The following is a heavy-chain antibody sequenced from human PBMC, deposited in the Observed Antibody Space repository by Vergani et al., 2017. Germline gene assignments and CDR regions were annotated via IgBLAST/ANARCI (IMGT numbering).Heavy chain of an antibody. V-gene: IGHV3-9*01. J-gene: IGHJ4*02. CDR2: ISWNSGSI. D-gene: IGHD3-22*01. CDR3: ASNYYYDSSGYYYDY. CDR1: GFTFDDYA. Sequence: EVQLVESGGGLVQPGRSLRLSCAASGFTFDDYAMHWVRQAPGKGLEWVSGISWNSGSIGYADSVKGRFTISRDNAKNSLYLQMNSLRAEDTAVYYCASNYYYDSSGYYYDYWGQGTLVTVSS.